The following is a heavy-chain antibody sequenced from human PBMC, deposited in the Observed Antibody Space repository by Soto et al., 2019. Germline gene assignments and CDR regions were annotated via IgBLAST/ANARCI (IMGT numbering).Heavy chain of an antibody. CDR1: GYTFTSYD. J-gene: IGHJ6*03. Sequence: QVQLVQSGAEVKKPGASVKVSCKASGYTFTSYDINWVRQATGQGLEWMGWMNPNSGNTGYAQKFLGRVTMTRNTSISTAYMELSSLRSEDTAVYYCARGRRGQLWLYPYSYYYMDVWGKGTTVTVSS. CDR3: ARGRRGQLWLYPYSYYYMDV. CDR2: MNPNSGNT. V-gene: IGHV1-8*01. D-gene: IGHD5-18*01.